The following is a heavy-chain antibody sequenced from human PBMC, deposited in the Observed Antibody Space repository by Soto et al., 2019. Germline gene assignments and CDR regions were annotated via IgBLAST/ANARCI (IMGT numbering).Heavy chain of an antibody. J-gene: IGHJ6*02. CDR2: ISGSGGST. D-gene: IGHD3-10*01. V-gene: IGHV3-23*01. CDR3: AKNLVRVSHGMDV. Sequence: GGVPRLSCAASGFTFSTYAMTWVRQAPGKGLEWVSAISGSGGSTSYADSVKGRFTISRDNSKNTLYLQMNSLRAEDTAVYYCAKNLVRVSHGMDVWGQGTTVTVSS. CDR1: GFTFSTYA.